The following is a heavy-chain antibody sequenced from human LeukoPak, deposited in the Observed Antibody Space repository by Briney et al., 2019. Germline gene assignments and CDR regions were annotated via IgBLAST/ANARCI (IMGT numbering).Heavy chain of an antibody. Sequence: ASVKVSCKASGYTFTSYSMHWVRQAPGQGLEWMGIINPSGGSTNYAQTFQGRVTVTRDTSTSTVYMELSSLRSEDTAVYYCARDQSVAPGLEYFQHWGQGTLVTVSS. V-gene: IGHV1-46*01. CDR1: GYTFTSYS. CDR3: ARDQSVAPGLEYFQH. J-gene: IGHJ1*01. CDR2: INPSGGST.